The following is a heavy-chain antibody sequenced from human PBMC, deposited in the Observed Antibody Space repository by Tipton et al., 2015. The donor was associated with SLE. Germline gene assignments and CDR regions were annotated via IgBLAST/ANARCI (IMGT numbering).Heavy chain of an antibody. V-gene: IGHV1-3*04. D-gene: IGHD6-19*01. CDR3: TRGSGYTSGWSDAFDL. CDR2: LNTGDGHT. Sequence: QSGAEVKKPGASVKVSCKASGYTFTNYMIHWVRQAPGQRLEWLGCLNTGDGHTRFSRDFQGRVTLTRDTSANTASMELSSLISEDTAIYYCTRGSGYTSGWSDAFDLWGQGSMLTVSS. J-gene: IGHJ3*01. CDR1: GYTFTNYM.